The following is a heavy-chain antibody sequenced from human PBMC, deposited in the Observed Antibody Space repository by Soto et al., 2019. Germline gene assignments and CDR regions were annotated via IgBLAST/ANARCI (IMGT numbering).Heavy chain of an antibody. D-gene: IGHD3-16*02. J-gene: IGHJ4*02. CDR3: AKTYYDYVWGSYRQPPHFDY. CDR2: ISPNSGNT. V-gene: IGHV1-18*01. Sequence: ASVKVSCKASGYTFISYGIAWVRQAPGQGLEWMAWISPNSGNTNYAQKFQGRVTVTTETPTNTAYMELRSLRSDDTAVYYCAKTYYDYVWGSYRQPPHFDYWGQGTLVTVSS. CDR1: GYTFISYG.